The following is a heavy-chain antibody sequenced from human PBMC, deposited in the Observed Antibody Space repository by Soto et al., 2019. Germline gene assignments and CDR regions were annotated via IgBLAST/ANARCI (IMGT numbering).Heavy chain of an antibody. V-gene: IGHV4-59*01. Sequence: QVQLQESGPGLVKPSETLSLTCTVSGGSISSYYWSWIRQPPGKGLEWIGYIYYSGSTNYNPSLKSRVSISVDTSKNQFSLKLSPVTAADTAVYYWARAEIVGVGGWFDPWGQGTLVTVSS. D-gene: IGHD2-15*01. CDR3: ARAEIVGVGGWFDP. J-gene: IGHJ5*02. CDR2: IYYSGST. CDR1: GGSISSYY.